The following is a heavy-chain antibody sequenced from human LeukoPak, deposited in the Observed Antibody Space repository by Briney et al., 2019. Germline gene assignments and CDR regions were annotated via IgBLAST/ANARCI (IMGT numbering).Heavy chain of an antibody. V-gene: IGHV4-38-2*02. J-gene: IGHJ5*02. Sequence: SETLSLTCAVSGYSISSGYYWGWIRQPPGKGLEWIGRIYHSGSTYYNPSLKSRVTISVDTSKNQFSLKLSSVTAADTAVYYCARDGVNIVAVPAAEVNWFDPWGQGTLVTVSS. CDR1: GYSISSGYY. CDR3: ARDGVNIVAVPAAEVNWFDP. CDR2: IYHSGST. D-gene: IGHD2-2*01.